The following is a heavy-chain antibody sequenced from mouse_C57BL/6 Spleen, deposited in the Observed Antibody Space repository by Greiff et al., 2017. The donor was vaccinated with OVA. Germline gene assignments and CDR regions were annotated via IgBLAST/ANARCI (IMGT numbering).Heavy chain of an antibody. D-gene: IGHD2-5*01. CDR3: ARKGYYSNHGAMED. V-gene: IGHV1-76*01. J-gene: IGHJ4*01. Sequence: QVQLQQSGAELVRPGASVKLSCKASGYTFTDYYINWVKQRPGQGLEWIARIYPGSGNTYYNEKFKGKATLTAEKSSSTAYMQLSSLTSEDSAVYFCARKGYYSNHGAMEDWGQGTSVTVSS. CDR1: GYTFTDYY. CDR2: IYPGSGNT.